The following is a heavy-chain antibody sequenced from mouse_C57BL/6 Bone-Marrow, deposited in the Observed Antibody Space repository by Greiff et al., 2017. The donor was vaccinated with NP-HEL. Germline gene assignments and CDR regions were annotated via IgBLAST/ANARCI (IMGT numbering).Heavy chain of an antibody. J-gene: IGHJ2*01. CDR1: GYTFTDYN. Sequence: EVKLQESGPELVKPGASVKIPCKASGYTFTDYNMDWVKQSPGKSLEWIGDINPNNGGTIYNQKFKGKATLTVDKSSSTAYMELRSLTSEDTAVYYCARRGYGSRRYFDYWGQGTTLTVSS. CDR3: ARRGYGSRRYFDY. D-gene: IGHD1-1*01. CDR2: INPNNGGT. V-gene: IGHV1-18*01.